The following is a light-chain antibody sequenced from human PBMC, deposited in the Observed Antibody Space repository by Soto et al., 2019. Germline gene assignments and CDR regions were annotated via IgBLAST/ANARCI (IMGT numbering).Light chain of an antibody. CDR2: EVS. J-gene: IGLJ2*01. CDR1: SSDVGGYNY. Sequence: QSVLTQPASVSGSPGQSITISCTGTSSDVGGYNYVSWYQQHPGKAPQLMIYEVSNRPSGVSNRFSGSKSGNTASLTISGLQSEDEADYYCSSYTSSATRVFGRGTKLTVL. V-gene: IGLV2-14*01. CDR3: SSYTSSATRV.